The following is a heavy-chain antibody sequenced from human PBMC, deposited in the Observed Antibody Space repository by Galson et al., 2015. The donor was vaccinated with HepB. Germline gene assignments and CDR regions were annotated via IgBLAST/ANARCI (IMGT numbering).Heavy chain of an antibody. Sequence: SVKVSCKASGYTFTSCAMNWMRQAPGQGLEWVGWINTNTGNPRYAQGFTGRFVFSLDTSVSTAYLQISSLKAEDTAVYYCARGRYGAGSRRSWYYGMDVWGQGTTVTVSS. J-gene: IGHJ6*02. CDR1: GYTFTSCA. CDR2: INTNTGNP. D-gene: IGHD3-10*01. V-gene: IGHV7-4-1*02. CDR3: ARGRYGAGSRRSWYYGMDV.